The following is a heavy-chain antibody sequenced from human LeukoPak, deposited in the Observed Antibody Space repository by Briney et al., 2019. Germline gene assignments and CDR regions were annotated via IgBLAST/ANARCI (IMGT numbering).Heavy chain of an antibody. D-gene: IGHD4-17*01. Sequence: GASVKVSCKASGGTYSSYAISWVRQAPGQGLEWMGRIIPILGIANNAQKFQGRGTITTDKSTSTAYMELSSLRSEDTAVYYCARTTVTTYYYYYGMDVWGQGTTVTVSS. CDR2: IIPILGIA. J-gene: IGHJ6*02. CDR3: ARTTVTTYYYYYGMDV. V-gene: IGHV1-69*04. CDR1: GGTYSSYA.